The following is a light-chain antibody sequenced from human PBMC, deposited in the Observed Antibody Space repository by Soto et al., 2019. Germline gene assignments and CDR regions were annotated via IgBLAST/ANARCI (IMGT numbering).Light chain of an antibody. CDR3: SSYTSSSTYV. Sequence: ALTQPASVSGSPGQSIAISCTGTSSDVGGYDYVSWYQQHPDKAPKIMIYDVSNRPSGVSNRFSGSKSGNTASLTISGLQAEDEADYYCSSYTSSSTYVFGTGTKLTVL. V-gene: IGLV2-14*01. CDR1: SSDVGGYDY. J-gene: IGLJ1*01. CDR2: DVS.